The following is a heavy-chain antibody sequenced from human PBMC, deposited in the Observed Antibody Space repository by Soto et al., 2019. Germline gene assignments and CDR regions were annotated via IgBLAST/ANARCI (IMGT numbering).Heavy chain of an antibody. CDR2: IYYSGST. D-gene: IGHD1-1*01. J-gene: IGHJ4*02. CDR3: ARGYEFFDY. V-gene: IGHV4-59*08. Sequence: PSETQSLTCTVSGGSIGSYYLSWIRQPPGKGLEWIGYIYYSGSTNYNPSLKSRVTISVDTSKNQFSLKLSSVTAADTAVYYCARGYEFFDYWGQGTLVTVSS. CDR1: GGSIGSYY.